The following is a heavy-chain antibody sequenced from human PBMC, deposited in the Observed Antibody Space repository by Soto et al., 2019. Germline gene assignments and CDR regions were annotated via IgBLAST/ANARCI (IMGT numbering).Heavy chain of an antibody. J-gene: IGHJ5*02. CDR3: AREDVNKKNDAVDP. CDR1: AYTFTSYD. V-gene: IGHV1-8*01. Sequence: ASVKVSCTASAYTFTSYDINWVRQASGQGPEWMGWMNSNSGNTAYAQKFQGRVTITRHTSASTAYMELSSLRSEDTAVYYCAREDVNKKNDAVDPWGQGTLVTVSS. CDR2: MNSNSGNT. D-gene: IGHD1-1*01.